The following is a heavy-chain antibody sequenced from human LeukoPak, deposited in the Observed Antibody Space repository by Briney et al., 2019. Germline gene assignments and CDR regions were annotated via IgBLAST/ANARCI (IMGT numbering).Heavy chain of an antibody. CDR2: IWYDGSNK. CDR3: ARAGTNWYPPANYGMDV. J-gene: IGHJ6*02. Sequence: GRSLRLSCAAPGFAFSRYAMHWVRQAPGKGLEWVALIWYDGSNKYYADTVKGRFTISRDNSKNTLYLQMNSLRVEDTAVYYCARAGTNWYPPANYGMDVWGQGTTVTVSS. CDR1: GFAFSRYA. D-gene: IGHD6-13*01. V-gene: IGHV3-33*01.